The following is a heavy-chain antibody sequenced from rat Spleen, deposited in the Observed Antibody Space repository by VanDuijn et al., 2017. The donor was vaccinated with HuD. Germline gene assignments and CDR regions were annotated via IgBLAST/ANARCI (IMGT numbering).Heavy chain of an antibody. CDR2: ISSGGNT. V-gene: IGHV2-19*01. J-gene: IGHJ3*01. CDR1: GFTFSDYY. Sequence: VQLVESGGGLVQPGRSLKLSCAASGFTFSDYYMAWVRQPPGKGLEWMGISSGGNTYHNSGLKSRLSISRDTSKSQVFLKMNSLQTEDTAIYFCTSPCRWFAYWGQGTLVTVSS. CDR3: TSPCRWFAY.